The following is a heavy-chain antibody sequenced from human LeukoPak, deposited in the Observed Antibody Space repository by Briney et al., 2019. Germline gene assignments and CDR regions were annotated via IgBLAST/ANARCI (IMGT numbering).Heavy chain of an antibody. CDR3: ARGSMVRGVIEYAFDI. CDR2: ISYDGSNN. V-gene: IGHV3-30*04. CDR1: GFTFSIYA. D-gene: IGHD3-10*01. J-gene: IGHJ3*02. Sequence: GGSLRLSCAASGFTFSIYAMHWVRQAPGKGLEWLAAISYDGSNNYYADSVKGRFTISRDNSKNTGYLQMNSLRAEDTAVYYCARGSMVRGVIEYAFDIWGQGTMVTVSS.